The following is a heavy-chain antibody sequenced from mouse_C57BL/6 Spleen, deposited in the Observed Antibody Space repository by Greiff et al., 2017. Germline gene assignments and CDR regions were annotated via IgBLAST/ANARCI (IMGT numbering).Heavy chain of an antibody. V-gene: IGHV14-1*01. CDR1: GFNIKDYY. J-gene: IGHJ2*01. CDR3: ARGGPDY. Sequence: EVQLQQSGAELVRPGASVKLSCTASGFNIKDYYMHWVKQRPEQGLEWIGRIDPEDGDTEYAPKFQGKATMTADKSSSTAYMQLSSLTSEDSAVYFCARGGPDYWGQGTTLTVSS. D-gene: IGHD3-3*01. CDR2: IDPEDGDT.